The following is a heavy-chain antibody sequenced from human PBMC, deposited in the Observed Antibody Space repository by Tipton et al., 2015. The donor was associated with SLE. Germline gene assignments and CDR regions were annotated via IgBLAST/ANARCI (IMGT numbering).Heavy chain of an antibody. Sequence: TLSLTCAVYGGSFSGYYWSWIRQPPGKGLEWIGEINHSGSTNYNPSLKSRVTISVDTSKNQFSLKLSSVTAADTAVYCCARLIWFGELGAFDIWGQGTMVTVSS. V-gene: IGHV4-34*01. CDR1: GGSFSGYY. CDR3: ARLIWFGELGAFDI. J-gene: IGHJ3*02. CDR2: INHSGST. D-gene: IGHD3-10*01.